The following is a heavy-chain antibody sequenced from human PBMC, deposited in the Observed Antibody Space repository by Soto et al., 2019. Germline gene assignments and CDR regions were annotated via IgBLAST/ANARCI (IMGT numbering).Heavy chain of an antibody. V-gene: IGHV3-7*05. D-gene: IGHD2-2*01. Sequence: GGSLRLSCAASGFTFSSYWMSWVRQAPGKGLEWVANIKQDGSEKYYVDSGKGRFTISRDNAKNSLYLQMNSLRAEDTAVYYCARDITFDCSSTSCYGEWYDNNWFDPWGQGTLVTVSS. CDR1: GFTFSSYW. J-gene: IGHJ5*02. CDR3: ARDITFDCSSTSCYGEWYDNNWFDP. CDR2: IKQDGSEK.